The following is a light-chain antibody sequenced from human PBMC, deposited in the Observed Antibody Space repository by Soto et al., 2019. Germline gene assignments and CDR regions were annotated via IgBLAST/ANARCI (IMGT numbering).Light chain of an antibody. CDR1: SSNIGSNY. J-gene: IGLJ2*01. Sequence: QAVLTQPPSPSGTPGQRVTILCSGSSSNIGSNYVYWYQQLPGTAPKLLIYRNNQRPSGVPDRFSGSKSGTSASLAISGLRSEDEADYYCAAWDDSLSGPSVVFGGGTKVTVL. CDR2: RNN. CDR3: AAWDDSLSGPSVV. V-gene: IGLV1-47*01.